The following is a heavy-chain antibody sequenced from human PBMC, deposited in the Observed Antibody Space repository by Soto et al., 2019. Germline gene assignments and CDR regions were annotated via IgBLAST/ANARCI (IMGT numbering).Heavy chain of an antibody. CDR1: GGTFSSYA. CDR2: IIPIFGTA. D-gene: IGHD3-22*01. CDR3: ARVTYYYDSSGPLDFDL. J-gene: IGHJ2*01. Sequence: EASVKVSCKASGGTFSSYAISWVRQAPGQGLEWMGGIIPIFGTANYAQKFQGRVTITADESTSTAYMELSSLRSEDTAVYYCARVTYYYDSSGPLDFDLWGRGTLVTVSS. V-gene: IGHV1-69*13.